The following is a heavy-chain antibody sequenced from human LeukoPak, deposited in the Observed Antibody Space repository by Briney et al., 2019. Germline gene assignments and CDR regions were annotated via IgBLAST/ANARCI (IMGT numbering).Heavy chain of an antibody. Sequence: PGGSLRPSCTASTFTFSDDYMGWIRQAPGKGPEWVSSISPGSSYKFCADSVEGRFTISRDDAKNSVYLQMNNLRVDDTAVYYCATERLGIFEFWGQGSLVTVSA. CDR2: ISPGSSYK. V-gene: IGHV3-11*05. D-gene: IGHD3-3*01. J-gene: IGHJ4*02. CDR3: ATERLGIFEF. CDR1: TFTFSDDY.